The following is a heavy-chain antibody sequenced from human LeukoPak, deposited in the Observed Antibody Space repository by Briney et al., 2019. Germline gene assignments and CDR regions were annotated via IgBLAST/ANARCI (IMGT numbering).Heavy chain of an antibody. D-gene: IGHD3-3*01. CDR3: AFTYYDFWSGYYKLDY. V-gene: IGHV1-2*06. CDR2: INPNSGGT. CDR1: GYTFIGYY. Sequence: GASVKVSCKASGYTFIGYYIHWVRQGPGQGLEWMGRINPNSGGTDSAQKFQGRVTMTRDTSTSTAYMELNSLRSDDTAVYYCAFTYYDFWSGYYKLDYWGQGTLVTVSS. J-gene: IGHJ4*02.